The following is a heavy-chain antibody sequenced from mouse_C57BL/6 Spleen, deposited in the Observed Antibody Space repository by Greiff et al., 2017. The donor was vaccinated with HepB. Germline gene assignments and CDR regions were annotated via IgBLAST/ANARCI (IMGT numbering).Heavy chain of an antibody. CDR3: ATPLTTVVATPFDC. Sequence: QVQLKESGPELVKPGASVKISCKASGYAFSSSWMNWVKQRPGKGLEWIGRIYPGDGDTNYNGKFKGKATLTADKSSSTAYMQLSSLTSEDSAVYFCATPLTTVVATPFDCWGQGTTLTVSS. D-gene: IGHD1-1*01. CDR2: IYPGDGDT. CDR1: GYAFSSSW. V-gene: IGHV1-82*01. J-gene: IGHJ2*01.